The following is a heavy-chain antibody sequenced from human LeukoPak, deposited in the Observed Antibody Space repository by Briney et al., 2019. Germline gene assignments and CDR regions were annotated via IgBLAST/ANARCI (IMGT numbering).Heavy chain of an antibody. CDR3: ARDRPIWSAYYGFDF. V-gene: IGHV4-4*07. Sequence: SETLSLTCTVSGGSISNYYWNWIRQPAGKGLEWIGRIFTSESTNYNPSLKSRVTMSLDTSKNQFSLKLSSVTAADTAVYYCARDRPIWSAYYGFDFWGQGTLVTVSS. CDR1: GGSISNYY. J-gene: IGHJ4*02. D-gene: IGHD3-3*01. CDR2: IFTSEST.